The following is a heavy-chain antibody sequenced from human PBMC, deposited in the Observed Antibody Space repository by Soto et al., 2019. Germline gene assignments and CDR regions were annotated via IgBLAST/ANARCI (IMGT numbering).Heavy chain of an antibody. V-gene: IGHV4-59*08. CDR2: IYYSGST. J-gene: IGHJ6*02. CDR1: GGSISSYY. Sequence: PSETLSLTYTVSGGSISSYYWSWIRQPPGKGLEWIGYIYYSGSTNYNPSLKSRVTISVDTSKNQFSLKLSSVTAADTAVYYCARFYYDCSGYLPSPYYYYYGMDVWGQGTTVTVSS. CDR3: ARFYYDCSGYLPSPYYYYYGMDV. D-gene: IGHD3-22*01.